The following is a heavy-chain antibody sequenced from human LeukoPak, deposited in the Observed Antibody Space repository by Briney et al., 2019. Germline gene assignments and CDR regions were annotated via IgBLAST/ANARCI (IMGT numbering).Heavy chain of an antibody. CDR2: ISSSSSYI. CDR3: ARDIHPRRAQFDY. J-gene: IGHJ4*02. V-gene: IGHV3-21*01. CDR1: GFTFSSFA. Sequence: PGGSLRLSCAASGFTFSSFAMTWVRQAPGKGLEWVSSISSSSSYIYYADSVKGRFTISRDNAKNSLYLQMNSLRAEDTAVYYCARDIHPRRAQFDYWGQGTLVTVSS.